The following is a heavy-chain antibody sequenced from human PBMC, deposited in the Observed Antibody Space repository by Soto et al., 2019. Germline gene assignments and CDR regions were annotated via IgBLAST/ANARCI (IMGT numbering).Heavy chain of an antibody. CDR2: INDSGGST. D-gene: IGHD3-9*01. CDR1: GFNFRDYA. J-gene: IGHJ4*02. V-gene: IGHV3-23*01. CDR3: AKAWFSNSCPYFDY. Sequence: EVQLLESGGDLLQPGGSLRLSCAASGFNFRDYAMSWVRQAPGKGLEWVSTINDSGGSTYYADSVKGRFTISRDNSKNTLYVQMNSLRAEDTAVYYCAKAWFSNSCPYFDYWGQGILVTVSS.